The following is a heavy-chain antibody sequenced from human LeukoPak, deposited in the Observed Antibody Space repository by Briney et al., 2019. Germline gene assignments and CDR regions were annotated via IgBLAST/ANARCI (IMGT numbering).Heavy chain of an antibody. CDR1: GYTFSGYY. CDR2: INPNSGGT. CDR3: ARDLEYQPVWYYLDY. D-gene: IGHD2-2*01. J-gene: IGHJ4*02. V-gene: IGHV1-2*02. Sequence: ASVKVSCKASGYTFSGYYIHWVRQAPGQGLDWMGWINPNSGGTTYSQNFQGRVTMTRDTSISTAYMELNSLTSDDTAVYYCARDLEYQPVWYYLDYWGQGTLVTVSS.